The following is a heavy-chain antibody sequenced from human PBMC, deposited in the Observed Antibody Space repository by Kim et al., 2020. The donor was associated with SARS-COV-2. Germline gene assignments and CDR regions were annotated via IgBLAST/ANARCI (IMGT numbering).Heavy chain of an antibody. CDR3: ASPVVLRYFDWLLRGGAGDLVDV. Sequence: SETLSLTCTVSGGSISSSSYYWGWIRQPPGKGLEWIGSIYYSGSTYYNPSLKSRVTISVDTSKNQFSLKLSSVTAADTAVYYCASPVVLRYFDWLLRGGAGDLVDVWGQGTTVTVSS. D-gene: IGHD3-9*01. J-gene: IGHJ6*02. V-gene: IGHV4-39*01. CDR2: IYYSGST. CDR1: GGSISSSSYY.